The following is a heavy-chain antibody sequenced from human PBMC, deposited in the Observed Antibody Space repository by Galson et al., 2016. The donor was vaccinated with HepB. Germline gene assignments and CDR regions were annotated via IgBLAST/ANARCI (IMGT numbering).Heavy chain of an antibody. CDR3: AVRYSSIWYFQH. V-gene: IGHV3-23*01. CDR2: MSDSGGST. J-gene: IGHJ1*01. CDR1: GFTLSNSA. D-gene: IGHD6-13*01. Sequence: SLRLSCAASGFTLSNSAMSWVRQAPGKALEWVSAMSDSGGSTYYADSVKGRFTISRDNSKNTLYLQMNSLGAEDTAIYYCAVRYSSIWYFQHWGRGTLVSVSS.